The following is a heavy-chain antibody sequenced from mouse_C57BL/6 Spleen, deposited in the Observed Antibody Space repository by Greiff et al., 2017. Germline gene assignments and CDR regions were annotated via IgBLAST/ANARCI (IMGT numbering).Heavy chain of an antibody. Sequence: LVESGAELVKPGASVKISCKASGYAFSSYWMNWVKQRPGKGLEWIGQIYPGDGDTNYNGKFKGKATLTADKSSSTAYMQLSSLTSEDSAVYFCAREGYDYDWYFDVWGTGTTVTVSS. V-gene: IGHV1-80*01. CDR2: IYPGDGDT. CDR3: AREGYDYDWYFDV. D-gene: IGHD2-4*01. J-gene: IGHJ1*03. CDR1: GYAFSSYW.